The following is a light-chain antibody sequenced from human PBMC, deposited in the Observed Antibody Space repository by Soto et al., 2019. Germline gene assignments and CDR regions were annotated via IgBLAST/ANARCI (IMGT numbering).Light chain of an antibody. V-gene: IGKV3-20*01. Sequence: EVVLTQSPGTLSLSPGERATLSCRASQSVSRYLAWYQQKPGQAPRVLIYGASSRATGIPDRFRGSGSGTDFTLTINRLEPEDFVVYYCQHYGDSPWTFGQGTKVEIK. J-gene: IGKJ1*01. CDR3: QHYGDSPWT. CDR2: GAS. CDR1: QSVSRY.